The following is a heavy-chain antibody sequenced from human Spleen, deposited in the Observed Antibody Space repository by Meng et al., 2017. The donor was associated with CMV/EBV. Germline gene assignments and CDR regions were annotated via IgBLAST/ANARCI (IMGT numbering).Heavy chain of an antibody. J-gene: IGHJ5*02. CDR1: AFSRSTGAVG. Sequence: CTVSAFSRSTGAVGVAWIRQPPGKALEWLALIYWDNDKRYNPSLKNRLTITRDTSKNQVVLTMTNMDPVDTATYYCARAVENSWFDPWGQGTLVTVSS. V-gene: IGHV2-5*02. D-gene: IGHD1-1*01. CDR2: IYWDNDK. CDR3: ARAVENSWFDP.